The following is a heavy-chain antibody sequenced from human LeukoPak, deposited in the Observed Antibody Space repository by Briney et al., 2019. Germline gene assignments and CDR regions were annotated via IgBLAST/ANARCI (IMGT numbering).Heavy chain of an antibody. Sequence: ASVKVSCKASGYTFTGYYMHWVRQAPGQGLVWMGWINPNSGGTNYAQKFQGRVTMTRDTSISTAYMELSRLRSDDTAVYYCARALAVEMATITVCWGQGTLVTVSS. CDR2: INPNSGGT. V-gene: IGHV1-2*02. CDR3: ARALAVEMATITVC. D-gene: IGHD5-24*01. J-gene: IGHJ4*02. CDR1: GYTFTGYY.